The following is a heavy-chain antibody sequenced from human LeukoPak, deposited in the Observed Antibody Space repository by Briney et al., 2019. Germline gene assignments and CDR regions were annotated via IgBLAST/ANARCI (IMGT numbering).Heavy chain of an antibody. D-gene: IGHD2-2*01. Sequence: GASVKVSCKASGYTFTSYAISWVRQAPGQGLEWMGGIIPIFGTANYAQKFQGRVTITADKSTSTAYMELSSLRSEDTAVYYCAREMSFCSGISCYAQKYYYYYMDLWGKGTTVTVSS. CDR1: GYTFTSYA. V-gene: IGHV1-69*06. J-gene: IGHJ6*03. CDR2: IIPIFGTA. CDR3: AREMSFCSGISCYAQKYYYYYMDL.